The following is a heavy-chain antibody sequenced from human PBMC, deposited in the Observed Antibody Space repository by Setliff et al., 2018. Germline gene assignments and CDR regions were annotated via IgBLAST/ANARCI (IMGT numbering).Heavy chain of an antibody. J-gene: IGHJ6*02. V-gene: IGHV3-66*04. Sequence: GSLRLSCVGSEFTVNSNFMTWVRQAPGKGLEWLSVIYVGGKTFYADSVKGRFTISRDDSKNTLSLHIKSLRPDDTAMYYCARQTGLGGHNLKDGTFYGVDVWGQGIMVTV. CDR2: IYVGGKT. D-gene: IGHD1-1*01. CDR3: ARQTGLGGHNLKDGTFYGVDV. CDR1: EFTVNSNF.